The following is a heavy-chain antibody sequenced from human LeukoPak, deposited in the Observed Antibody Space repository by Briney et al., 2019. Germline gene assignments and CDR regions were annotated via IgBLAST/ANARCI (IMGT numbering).Heavy chain of an antibody. J-gene: IGHJ4*02. CDR3: TRVGYIDEGIDY. D-gene: IGHD5-24*01. Sequence: GGSLRLSCVASGFPFSSYWMTWVRQAPGKGLEWVANIKQDGSKKSYVDSVKGRFTISRDNAKNSLYLQMNSLRAEDTAIYYCTRVGYIDEGIDYWGQGTLVTVPS. CDR1: GFPFSSYW. V-gene: IGHV3-7*04. CDR2: IKQDGSKK.